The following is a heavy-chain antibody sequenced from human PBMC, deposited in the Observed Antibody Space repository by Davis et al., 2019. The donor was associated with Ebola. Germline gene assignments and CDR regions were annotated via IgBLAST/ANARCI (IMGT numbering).Heavy chain of an antibody. J-gene: IGHJ6*04. D-gene: IGHD3-9*01. V-gene: IGHV3-53*01. CDR1: GFTVSSNY. CDR2: IYSGGST. Sequence: GGSLRLSCAASGFTVSSNYMSWVRQAPGKGLEWVSVIYSGGSTYYADSVKGRFTISRDNSKNTLYLQMNSLRAEDTAVYYCARGSVDILTGYLYYYYGMDVWGKGTTVTVSS. CDR3: ARGSVDILTGYLYYYYGMDV.